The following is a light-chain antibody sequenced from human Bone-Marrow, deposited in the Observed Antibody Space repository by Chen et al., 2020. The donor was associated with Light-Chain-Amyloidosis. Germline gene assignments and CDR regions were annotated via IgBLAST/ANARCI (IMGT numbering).Light chain of an antibody. J-gene: IGLJ3*02. CDR1: SSDVGSYNL. V-gene: IGLV2-23*02. CDR2: EVS. CDR3: CLYAGSSTLV. Sequence: QSALTQPASVSGSPGQSITISCTGTSSDVGSYNLVSWYQQHPGKAPKLMIYEVSKRPSGVSNRFSGSKSGNTASLTISGLQAEDEADYYCCLYAGSSTLVFGGGTKVTVL.